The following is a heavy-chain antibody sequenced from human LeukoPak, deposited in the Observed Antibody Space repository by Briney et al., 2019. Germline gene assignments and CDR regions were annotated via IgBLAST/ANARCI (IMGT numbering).Heavy chain of an antibody. CDR3: ARVSHYYDSSGYYYVRAFDI. V-gene: IGHV4-4*07. J-gene: IGHJ3*02. CDR2: ISTSGST. Sequence: PSETLSLTCTVSGGSISSYYWSWIRQPAGKGLEWTGRISTSGSTNYNPSLKSRVTMSVDTSNNQFSLKLSSVTAADTAVYYCARVSHYYDSSGYYYVRAFDIWGQGTMVTVSS. CDR1: GGSISSYY. D-gene: IGHD3-22*01.